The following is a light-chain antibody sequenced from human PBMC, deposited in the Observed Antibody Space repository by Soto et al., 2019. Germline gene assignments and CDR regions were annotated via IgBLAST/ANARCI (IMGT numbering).Light chain of an antibody. CDR2: DAS. V-gene: IGKV3-11*01. CDR3: QQRSNWPPT. J-gene: IGKJ1*01. Sequence: EIVLTQSPATLSLSPGERATLSCRARQSVSSYLAWYQQNPGQAPRLLSYDASNRAPGIPARFSGSGSGTDFTLTISSLEPEDFAVYYCQQRSNWPPTFGQGTKVEIK. CDR1: QSVSSY.